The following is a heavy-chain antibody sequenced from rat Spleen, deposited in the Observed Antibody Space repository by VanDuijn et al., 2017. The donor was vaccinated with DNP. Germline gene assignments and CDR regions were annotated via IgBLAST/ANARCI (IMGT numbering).Heavy chain of an antibody. J-gene: IGHJ4*01. CDR1: GFSLTSYN. CDR2: IWNTGGT. V-gene: IGHV2-41*01. Sequence: QVQLKESGPGLVQPSQTLSLTCTVAGFSLTSYNVHWVRQFPGKDLEWMGVIWNTGGTQYNSALKSRLSISKDTSKSQVLLKGNSLQSEDTATYYCARDRGTVATGAMDAWGQGTSVTVSS. CDR3: ARDRGTVATGAMDA. D-gene: IGHD4-3*01.